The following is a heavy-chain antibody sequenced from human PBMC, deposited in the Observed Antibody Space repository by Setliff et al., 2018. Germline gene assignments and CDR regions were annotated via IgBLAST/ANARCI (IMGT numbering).Heavy chain of an antibody. CDR1: GGSISTFY. CDR3: ARRTFGSGRFDP. V-gene: IGHV4-4*09. D-gene: IGHD3-16*01. CDR2: IFTSGST. J-gene: IGHJ5*02. Sequence: SETLSLTCTVSGGSISTFYWTWIRQPPGKGLEWIGYIFTSGSTQYSPSLKSRVTISIDTSKNPFSLKLNSVTATDTALYYCARRTFGSGRFDPWGQGTLVTVSS.